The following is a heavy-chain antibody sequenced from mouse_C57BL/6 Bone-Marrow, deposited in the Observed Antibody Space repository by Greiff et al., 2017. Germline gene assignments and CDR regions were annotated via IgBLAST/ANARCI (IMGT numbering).Heavy chain of an antibody. V-gene: IGHV1-26*01. CDR3: AVYYGSSNYAMDY. Sequence: EVQLQQSGPELVKPGASVKISCKASGYTFTDYYMNWVKQSHGKSLEWIGDINPKNGGTSYNQKFKGKATLTGDKSSSTSYMELRSLTSEDSAVYYCAVYYGSSNYAMDYWGQGTSVTVSS. J-gene: IGHJ4*01. CDR1: GYTFTDYY. CDR2: INPKNGGT. D-gene: IGHD1-1*01.